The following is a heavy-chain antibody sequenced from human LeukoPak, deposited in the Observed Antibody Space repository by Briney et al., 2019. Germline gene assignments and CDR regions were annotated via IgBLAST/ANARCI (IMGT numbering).Heavy chain of an antibody. V-gene: IGHV3-74*01. D-gene: IGHD6-13*01. CDR2: VNSDGSTT. Sequence: GGSLRLSCAGSGFTFSRNGMHWVRQAPGKGLVWVSRVNSDGSTTNYADSVKGRLTISRDNAENTLYMRMNSLRPEDTAVYYCARGYYSSSRFDSWGQGTLVTVSS. J-gene: IGHJ4*02. CDR3: ARGYYSSSRFDS. CDR1: GFTFSRNG.